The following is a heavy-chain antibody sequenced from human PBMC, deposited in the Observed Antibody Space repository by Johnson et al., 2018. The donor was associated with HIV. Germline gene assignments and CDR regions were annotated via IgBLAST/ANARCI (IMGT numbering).Heavy chain of an antibody. J-gene: IGHJ3*02. D-gene: IGHD3-3*01. CDR2: ISGSGGST. CDR1: GFTFSSYA. CDR3: AKLWGRDPDNFWSGPTFDI. V-gene: IGHV3-23*04. Sequence: VQLVESGGGLVQPGGSLRLSCAASGFTFSSYAMSWVRQAPGKGLEWVSAISGSGGSTYYADSVKGRFTISSDNSKNTLSLQMNGLRAEDTAVYYCAKLWGRDPDNFWSGPTFDIWGQGTMVTVSS.